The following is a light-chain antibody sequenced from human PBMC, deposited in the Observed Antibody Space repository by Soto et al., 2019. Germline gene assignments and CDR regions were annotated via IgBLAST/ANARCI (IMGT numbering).Light chain of an antibody. Sequence: DIQMTQSPSSVSESVGDGVTITCKASQGVSTWLAWYQQKPGKAPNLLIYTASSLQSGVPSRFSGSGSGPDFTLTINGLQPEDFATYYCQQAASFPITFGQGTLLEIK. CDR3: QQAASFPIT. J-gene: IGKJ5*01. V-gene: IGKV1-12*01. CDR2: TAS. CDR1: QGVSTW.